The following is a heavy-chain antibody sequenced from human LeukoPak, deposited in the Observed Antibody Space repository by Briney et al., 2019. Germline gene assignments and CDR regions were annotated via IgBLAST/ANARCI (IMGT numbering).Heavy chain of an antibody. CDR2: IYYSGST. CDR3: ARDYGSSWYEGDY. J-gene: IGHJ4*02. CDR1: GGSISSYY. V-gene: IGHV4-59*12. D-gene: IGHD6-13*01. Sequence: SETLSLTCTVSGGSISSYYWSWIRQPPGKGLEWIGYIYYSGSTNYNPSLKSRVTMSVDTSKNQFSLKLSSVTAADTAVYYCARDYGSSWYEGDYWGQGTLVTVSS.